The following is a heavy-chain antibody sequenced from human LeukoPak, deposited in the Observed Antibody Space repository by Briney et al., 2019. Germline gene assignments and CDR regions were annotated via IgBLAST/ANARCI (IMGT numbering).Heavy chain of an antibody. Sequence: GGSLRLSCTVSGFTVSSNSMSWVRQAPGKGLEWVSFIYSGSTHYSDSVKGRFTVSRDNSKNTLYLQMNSLRAEDTAVYYCARRAGAYSHPYDYWGQGTLVTVSS. CDR1: GFTVSSNS. J-gene: IGHJ4*02. D-gene: IGHD4/OR15-4a*01. V-gene: IGHV3-53*01. CDR2: IYSGST. CDR3: ARRAGAYSHPYDY.